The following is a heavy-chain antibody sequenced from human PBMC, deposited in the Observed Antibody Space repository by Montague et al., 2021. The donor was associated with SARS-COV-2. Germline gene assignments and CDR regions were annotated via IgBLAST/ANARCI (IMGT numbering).Heavy chain of an antibody. CDR3: ARRTYDILTGYDYGMDV. V-gene: IGHV2-70*11. Sequence: PALVKPTQTLTLTCTFSGFSLSTSGMCVSWIRQPPGKALEWLARIDWDDDKYYSTSLKTRLTISKDTSKNQVVLTMTNMDLVDTATYYCARRTYDILTGYDYGMDVWGKGTTVTVSS. J-gene: IGHJ6*04. CDR2: IDWDDDK. CDR1: GFSLSTSGMC. D-gene: IGHD3-9*01.